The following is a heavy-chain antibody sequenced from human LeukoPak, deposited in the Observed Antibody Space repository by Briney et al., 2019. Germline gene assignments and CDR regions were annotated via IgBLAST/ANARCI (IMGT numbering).Heavy chain of an antibody. V-gene: IGHV5-51*01. CDR2: IYPGDSDT. Sequence: GESLKISCKGSGYSFTSYWIGWVRQMPGKGLEWMGIIYPGDSDTRYSPSIQGQVTISADKSISTAYLQWSSLKASDTAMYYCARLQVLRFLEWSQGYFDYWGQGTLVTVSS. J-gene: IGHJ4*02. D-gene: IGHD3-3*01. CDR1: GYSFTSYW. CDR3: ARLQVLRFLEWSQGYFDY.